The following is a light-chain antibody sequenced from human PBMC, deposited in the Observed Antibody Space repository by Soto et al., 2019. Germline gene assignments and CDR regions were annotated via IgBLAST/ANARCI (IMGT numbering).Light chain of an antibody. CDR1: QSVSNS. V-gene: IGKV3-20*01. J-gene: IGKJ5*01. CDR2: GTS. Sequence: EIVMTQSPATLSVSPGERATLSCRASQSVSNSLAWYQQKTGQAPRLLIYGTSSRATGIPDRFSGSGSGTDFTLTISRLEPEDFAVYYCQQYGNSPITFGQGTRLEIK. CDR3: QQYGNSPIT.